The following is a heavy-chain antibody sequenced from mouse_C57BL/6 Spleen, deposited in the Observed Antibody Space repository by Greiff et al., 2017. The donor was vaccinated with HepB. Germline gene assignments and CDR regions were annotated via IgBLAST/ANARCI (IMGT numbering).Heavy chain of an antibody. CDR2: IDPENGDT. Sequence: EVQLQQSGAELVRPGASVKLSCTASGFNIKDDYMHWVKQRPEQGLEWIGWIDPENGDTEYASKFQGKATITADTSSNTAYLQLSSLTSEDTAVYYCTTFYAYTDMDYWGQGTSVTVSP. J-gene: IGHJ4*01. CDR1: GFNIKDDY. V-gene: IGHV14-4*01. CDR3: TTFYAYTDMDY. D-gene: IGHD1-1*01.